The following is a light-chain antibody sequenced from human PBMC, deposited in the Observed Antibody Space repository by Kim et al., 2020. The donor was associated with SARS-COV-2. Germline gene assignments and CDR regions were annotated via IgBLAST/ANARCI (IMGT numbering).Light chain of an antibody. V-gene: IGLV2-11*01. CDR3: CSCAGTSTCV. Sequence: QSLPISCTGTGDDVGASIFVSSYKQHPDKAPTLVIYDVSKRPSGVPDRVSGSKSGSTASLTISGLQAEDEADFYCCSCAGTSTCVFGSGTKVTVL. J-gene: IGLJ1*01. CDR1: GDDVGASIF. CDR2: DVS.